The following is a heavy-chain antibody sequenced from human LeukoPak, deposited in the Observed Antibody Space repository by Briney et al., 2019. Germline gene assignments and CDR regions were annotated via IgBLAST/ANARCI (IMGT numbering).Heavy chain of an antibody. J-gene: IGHJ4*02. CDR2: INHSGST. CDR1: GGSFSGYY. D-gene: IGHD1-26*01. CDR3: ARGEYSGSTYYFDY. V-gene: IGHV4-34*01. Sequence: SETLSLTCAVYGGSFSGYYWSWIRQPPGKGLEWIGEINHSGSTNYNPSLKSRVTISVDTSKNQFSLKLSSVTAADTAVYYCARGEYSGSTYYFDYWGQGTLVTVSS.